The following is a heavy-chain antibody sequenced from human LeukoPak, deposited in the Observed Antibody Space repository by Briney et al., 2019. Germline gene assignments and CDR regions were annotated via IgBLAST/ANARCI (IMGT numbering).Heavy chain of an antibody. V-gene: IGHV3-21*01. Sequence: GGSLRLSCAASRFTFSSYSMNWVRQAPGKGLEWVSSISSSSSSYIYYADSVKGRFTISRDNAKNSLYLQMNSLRAEDTAVYYCARDAGYGYCSGGSCYSERWFDPWGQGTLVTVSS. CDR2: ISSSSSSYI. J-gene: IGHJ5*02. CDR1: RFTFSSYS. D-gene: IGHD2-15*01. CDR3: ARDAGYGYCSGGSCYSERWFDP.